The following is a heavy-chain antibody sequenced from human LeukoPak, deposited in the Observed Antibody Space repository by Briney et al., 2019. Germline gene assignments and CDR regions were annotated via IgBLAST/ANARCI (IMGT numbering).Heavy chain of an antibody. Sequence: PSETLSLTCAVSGGSINSNNWWSWVRQPPGKGLEWIGEIYRTGSTNYNPSLKSRVTISVDKSKNQFSLKLSSVTAADTAVYYCARERAGGSGISPPGYWGQGTLVTVSS. V-gene: IGHV4-4*02. J-gene: IGHJ4*02. CDR1: GGSINSNNW. D-gene: IGHD3-10*01. CDR3: ARERAGGSGISPPGY. CDR2: IYRTGST.